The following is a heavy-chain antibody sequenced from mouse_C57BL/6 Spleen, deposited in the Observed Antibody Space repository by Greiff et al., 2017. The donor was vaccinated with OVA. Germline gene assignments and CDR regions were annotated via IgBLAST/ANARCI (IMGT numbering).Heavy chain of an antibody. Sequence: QVPLQQPGDELVRPGTSVKLSCKASGYTFTSYWMHWVKQRPGQGLEWIGVIDPSDSYTNYNQKFKGKATLTVDTSSSTAYMQLSSLTSEDSAVYYCARYGSSYNDYWGQGTTLTVSS. J-gene: IGHJ2*01. V-gene: IGHV1-59*01. D-gene: IGHD1-1*01. CDR3: ARYGSSYNDY. CDR2: IDPSDSYT. CDR1: GYTFTSYW.